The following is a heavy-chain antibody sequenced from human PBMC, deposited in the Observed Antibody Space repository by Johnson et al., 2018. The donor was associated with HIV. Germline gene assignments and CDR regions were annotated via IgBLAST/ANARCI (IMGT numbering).Heavy chain of an antibody. Sequence: MLLVESGGGLVQPGGSLRLSCAASGFTVSRNYMSWVRQAPGKGLEWVSVIYSGGRTYYADSVEGRFTISRDDSKSIAYLQMNSLKTEDTAVYYCTRTPSGYSYGYAENHDAFDIWGQGTMVTVSS. CDR1: GFTVSRNY. J-gene: IGHJ3*02. V-gene: IGHV3-66*01. D-gene: IGHD5-18*01. CDR2: IYSGGRT. CDR3: TRTPSGYSYGYAENHDAFDI.